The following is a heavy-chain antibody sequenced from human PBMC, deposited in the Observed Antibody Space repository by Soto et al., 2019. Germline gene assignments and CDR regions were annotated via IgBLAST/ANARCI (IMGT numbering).Heavy chain of an antibody. CDR1: GGSFSGYY. D-gene: IGHD6-13*01. Sequence: PSETLSLTCAFYGGSFSGYYWSWIRQPPGKGLEWIGEINHSGSTNYNPSLKSRVTISVDTSKNQFSLKLSSVTSADTAMYYCRTRKLVPTRDYWGQGTLVTVSS. J-gene: IGHJ4*02. CDR2: INHSGST. V-gene: IGHV4-34*01. CDR3: RTRKLVPTRDY.